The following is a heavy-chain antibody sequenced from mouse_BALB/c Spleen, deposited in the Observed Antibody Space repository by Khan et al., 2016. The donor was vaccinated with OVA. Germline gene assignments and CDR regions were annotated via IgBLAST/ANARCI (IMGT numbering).Heavy chain of an antibody. V-gene: IGHV2-6-1*01. D-gene: IGHD2-3*01. Sequence: QVQLQQSGPGLVAPSQSLSITCTTSGFSLTNYGVHWVRQPPGQGLEWLVVIWSAGSTGYNSALKSKLTISKDNSKSQVFLKMNSIQTSDTAMYFCARRHCYDGNAMDYWGQGTSVTVSS. CDR2: IWSAGST. CDR1: GFSLTNYG. CDR3: ARRHCYDGNAMDY. J-gene: IGHJ4*01.